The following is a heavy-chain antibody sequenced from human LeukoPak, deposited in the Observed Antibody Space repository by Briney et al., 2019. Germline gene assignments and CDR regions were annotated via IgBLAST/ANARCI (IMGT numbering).Heavy chain of an antibody. J-gene: IGHJ4*02. V-gene: IGHV4-39*07. D-gene: IGHD3-22*01. Sequence: SETLSLTCTVSGGSISSSSYCWGWIRQPPGKGLEWIGSIYYSGSTYYNPSLKSRVTISVDTSKNQFSLKLSSVTAADTAVYYCARVVIRFFDYWGQGTLVTVSS. CDR3: ARVVIRFFDY. CDR2: IYYSGST. CDR1: GGSISSSSYC.